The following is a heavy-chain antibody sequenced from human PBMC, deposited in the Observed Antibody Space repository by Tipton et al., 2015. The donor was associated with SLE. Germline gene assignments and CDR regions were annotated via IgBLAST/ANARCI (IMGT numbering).Heavy chain of an antibody. Sequence: TLSLTCAVSGYSVSTAYYWGWIRQPPGKGLEWIGTIYHSGITFYNASPQTRVTISLDTSKNQLSLSLTSVTAADTAMYYCARDAWHTTSGVVFNYFDYWGQGSLVTVSS. D-gene: IGHD3-3*01. CDR1: GYSVSTAYY. V-gene: IGHV4-38-2*02. CDR2: IYHSGIT. J-gene: IGHJ4*02. CDR3: ARDAWHTTSGVVFNYFDY.